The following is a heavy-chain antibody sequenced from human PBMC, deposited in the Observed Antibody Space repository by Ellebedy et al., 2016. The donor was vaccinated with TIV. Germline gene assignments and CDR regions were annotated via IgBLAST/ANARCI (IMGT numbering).Heavy chain of an antibody. D-gene: IGHD5/OR15-5a*01. CDR1: GASISSYY. J-gene: IGHJ4*02. Sequence: MPSETLSLTCTVSGASISSYYWSWIRQPAGETLEWIGRLDIDGTPLYNPSLKSRVTMSVDTPKNQFSFILNSLTAADTAVYYCARGGASSLPFDFWGQGALVTVSS. CDR3: ARGGASSLPFDF. CDR2: LDIDGTP. V-gene: IGHV4-4*07.